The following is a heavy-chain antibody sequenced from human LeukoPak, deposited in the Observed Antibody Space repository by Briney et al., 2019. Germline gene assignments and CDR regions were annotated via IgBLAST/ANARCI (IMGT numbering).Heavy chain of an antibody. CDR2: INPNSGGT. V-gene: IGHV1-2*02. D-gene: IGHD3-22*01. CDR1: GYTFTGYY. J-gene: IGHJ4*02. CDR3: ARAVGYYYDSSGYYPADY. Sequence: ASVKVSCKASGYTFTGYYMHWVRQAPGQGLEWMGWINPNSGGTNYAQNFQGRVTMTRDTSITTAYMELSRLRSDDTAVYYCARAVGYYYDSSGYYPADYWGQGTLVTVSS.